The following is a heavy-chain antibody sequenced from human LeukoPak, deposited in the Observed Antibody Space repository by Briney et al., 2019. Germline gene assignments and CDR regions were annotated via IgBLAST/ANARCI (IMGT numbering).Heavy chain of an antibody. CDR1: GYSFTTYY. Sequence: ASVTVSCKASGYSFTTYYIHWVRQAPGQGLEWMGIINPRDRSTIYAQKFQGRVTMTRDMSTSTVYMELSSLRSEDTAVYYCARCGPFNGGTSEYYFDYWGQGTLVTVSS. CDR3: ARCGPFNGGTSEYYFDY. D-gene: IGHD4-23*01. J-gene: IGHJ4*02. V-gene: IGHV1-46*01. CDR2: INPRDRST.